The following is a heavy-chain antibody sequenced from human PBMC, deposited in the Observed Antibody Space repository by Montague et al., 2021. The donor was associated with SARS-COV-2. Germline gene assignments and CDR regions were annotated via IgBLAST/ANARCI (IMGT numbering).Heavy chain of an antibody. J-gene: IGHJ4*02. D-gene: IGHD4-17*01. CDR3: SRENTVTTFGGPYYIDS. CDR1: GSSVRSYF. V-gene: IGHV4-59*02. CDR2: IYDSGST. Sequence: SDTLSLTCIVSGSSVRSYFWCWIRQPPGKGLEWIGNIYDSGSTNYNPSLKSRVTISVDTSKNQFSLKLSAVTAADTAVYYCSRENTVTTFGGPYYIDSWGQGTLVTVSA.